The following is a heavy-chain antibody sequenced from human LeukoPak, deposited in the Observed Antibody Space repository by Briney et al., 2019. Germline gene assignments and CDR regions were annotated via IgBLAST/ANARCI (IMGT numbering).Heavy chain of an antibody. D-gene: IGHD1-26*01. J-gene: IGHJ5*02. CDR1: GASISSSSYY. CDR3: AREGGSYYHWFDP. V-gene: IGHV4-61*01. Sequence: PSETLSLTCTVSGASISSSSYYWSCIRQPPGKGLEWIGNIFYSGSTNYNPSLKSRVTISLDTSKNQFSLKLTSVSAADTAVYYCAREGGSYYHWFDPWGQGTLVTVSS. CDR2: IFYSGST.